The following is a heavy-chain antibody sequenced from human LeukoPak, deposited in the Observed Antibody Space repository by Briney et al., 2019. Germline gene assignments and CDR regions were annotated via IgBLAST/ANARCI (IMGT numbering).Heavy chain of an antibody. CDR2: INHSGST. J-gene: IGHJ4*02. CDR1: GGSFSGYY. V-gene: IGHV4-34*01. D-gene: IGHD2-2*01. CDR3: ARVGCSSTSCYLHY. Sequence: SETLSLTCAVYGGSFSGYYWSWIRQPPGKGLEWIGEINHSGSTNYNPSLKSRVTISVDTSKNQFSLKLSSVTAADTAVYYCARVGCSSTSCYLHYWGQGTLFAVSS.